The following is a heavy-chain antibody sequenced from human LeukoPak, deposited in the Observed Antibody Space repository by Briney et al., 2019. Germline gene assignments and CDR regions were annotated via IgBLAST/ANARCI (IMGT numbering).Heavy chain of an antibody. CDR1: GGSFGVYY. CDR3: AREGSIAARHRAYRIYYYYYMDV. CDR2: INHSGST. J-gene: IGHJ6*03. V-gene: IGHV4-34*01. D-gene: IGHD6-6*01. Sequence: AATQSLTCAVYGGSFGVYYWSWIRQPPRKGLEWIGVINHSGSTNYNPSLRTRVTIPVDTSKHQSSLKLSSVAAADTAVYYCAREGSIAARHRAYRIYYYYYMDVWGKGTTVTVSS.